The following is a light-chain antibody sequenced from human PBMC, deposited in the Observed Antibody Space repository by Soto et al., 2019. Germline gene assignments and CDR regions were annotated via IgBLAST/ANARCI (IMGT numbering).Light chain of an antibody. V-gene: IGLV2-14*03. CDR3: ASNTPTWV. CDR1: YSDIGTHNS. Sequence: QSVLTQPPSASGSPGQSVTISCTGTYSDIGTHNSVSWYRQHPGKAPKLIIYEVSKRPSGISNRFSGSKSANTASLTISGLQADDEADYFCASNTPTWVFGGGTQLTVL. CDR2: EVS. J-gene: IGLJ3*02.